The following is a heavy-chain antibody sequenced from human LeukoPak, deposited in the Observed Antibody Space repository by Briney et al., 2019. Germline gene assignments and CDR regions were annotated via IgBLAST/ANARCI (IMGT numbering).Heavy chain of an antibody. CDR1: GFTFSNYG. Sequence: GGSLRLSCAASGFTFSNYGMSWVRQAPGKGLEWVSSISGNGINTYYEDSVKGRFTVSRDNSKNTLYLQMYNLRAEDTAVYYCVSFYETYWGRGTLVTVSS. J-gene: IGHJ4*02. D-gene: IGHD2/OR15-2a*01. V-gene: IGHV3-23*01. CDR3: VSFYETY. CDR2: ISGNGINT.